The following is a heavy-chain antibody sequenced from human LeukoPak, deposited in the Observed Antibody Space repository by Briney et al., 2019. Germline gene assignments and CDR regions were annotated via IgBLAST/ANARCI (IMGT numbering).Heavy chain of an antibody. CDR1: GGSISSGGYY. V-gene: IGHV4-31*03. D-gene: IGHD6-19*01. J-gene: IGHJ4*02. CDR2: IYYSGGA. CDR3: AGDSSGLGY. Sequence: SETLSLTCTVSGGSISSGGYYWSWIRQHPGKGLEWIGCIYYSGGAYYNPSLKSRLTMSVDTSKNQFSLKLSSVTAADTAVYYCAGDSSGLGYWGQGTLVTVSS.